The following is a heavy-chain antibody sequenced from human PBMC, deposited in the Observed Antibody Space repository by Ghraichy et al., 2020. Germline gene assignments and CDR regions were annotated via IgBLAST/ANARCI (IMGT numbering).Heavy chain of an antibody. Sequence: GESLNISCAASGFTFSSYGMHWVRQAPGKGLEWVANIKQDGSEKNYLDSVKGRFTISRDNAKNLLYLQMTSLRVEDTAIYYCVSSGAVFDYWGQGTLVTVSS. CDR1: GFTFSSYG. J-gene: IGHJ4*02. V-gene: IGHV3-7*03. CDR3: VSSGAVFDY. D-gene: IGHD3-10*01. CDR2: IKQDGSEK.